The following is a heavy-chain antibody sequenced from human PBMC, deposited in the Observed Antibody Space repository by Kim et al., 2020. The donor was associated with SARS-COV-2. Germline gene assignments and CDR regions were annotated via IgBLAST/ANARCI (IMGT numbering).Heavy chain of an antibody. CDR1: GGSISSGGYY. V-gene: IGHV4-31*03. CDR2: IYYSGST. CDR3: ARDSGSYYSRWFDP. Sequence: LSLTCTVSGGSISSGGYYWSWIRQHPGKGLEWIGYIYYSGSTYYNPSLKSRVTISVDTSKNQFSLKLSSVTAADTAVYYCARDSGSYYSRWFDPWGQGTLVTVSS. D-gene: IGHD1-26*01. J-gene: IGHJ5*02.